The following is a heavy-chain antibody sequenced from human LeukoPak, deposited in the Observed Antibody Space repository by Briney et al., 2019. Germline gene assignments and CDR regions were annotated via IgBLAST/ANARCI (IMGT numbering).Heavy chain of an antibody. V-gene: IGHV4-59*01. CDR1: GGSISSYY. Sequence: KTSETLSLTCTVSGGSISSYYWSWIRQPPGKGLEWIGYIYYSGSTNYNPSPKSRVTISVDTSKNQFSLKLSSVTAADTAVYYCARDNWNYGSSMDVWGQGTTVTVSS. CDR2: IYYSGST. D-gene: IGHD1-7*01. CDR3: ARDNWNYGSSMDV. J-gene: IGHJ6*02.